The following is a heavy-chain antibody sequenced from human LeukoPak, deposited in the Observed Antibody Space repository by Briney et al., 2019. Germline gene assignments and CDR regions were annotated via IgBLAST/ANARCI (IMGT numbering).Heavy chain of an antibody. D-gene: IGHD2/OR15-2a*01. J-gene: IGHJ4*02. Sequence: GGSLKISCKGSGFTFTTYWIGWVRQMPGKGLEWLGIIYPGDSDTRYSPSFQGQVTISADKSINTAYLQWSSLKASDTAIYYCARRNSRDGLFEDYWGQGTLVTVSS. CDR3: ARRNSRDGLFEDY. CDR2: IYPGDSDT. CDR1: GFTFTTYW. V-gene: IGHV5-51*01.